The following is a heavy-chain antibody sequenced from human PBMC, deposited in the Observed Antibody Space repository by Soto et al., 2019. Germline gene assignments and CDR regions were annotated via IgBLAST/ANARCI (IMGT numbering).Heavy chain of an antibody. D-gene: IGHD6-13*01. J-gene: IGHJ4*02. CDR1: GFTFSDYY. CDR3: ARRAAAGRSFDY. CDR2: ISSSGNSI. Sequence: GGSLRLSCAASGFTFSDYYLTWIRQAPGKGLEWVSYISSSGNSIYYADSVRGRFTVSRDNAKNSLFLQMNSLRAEETAVYYCARRAAAGRSFDYWGLGTLVTVS. V-gene: IGHV3-11*01.